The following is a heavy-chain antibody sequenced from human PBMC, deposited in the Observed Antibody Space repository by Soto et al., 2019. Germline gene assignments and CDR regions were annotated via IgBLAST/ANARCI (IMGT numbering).Heavy chain of an antibody. Sequence: GGSLRLSCAGSGLIFGSSAMSWGRRAPGRGLEWVSGITDSGDGTYHADSVKGRFTISRDNSKNTLYLQMNSLRAEDTAVYYCAKDRQWLAPEYWGPGTLVTVSS. J-gene: IGHJ4*02. CDR1: GLIFGSSA. CDR3: AKDRQWLAPEY. D-gene: IGHD6-19*01. CDR2: ITDSGDGT. V-gene: IGHV3-23*01.